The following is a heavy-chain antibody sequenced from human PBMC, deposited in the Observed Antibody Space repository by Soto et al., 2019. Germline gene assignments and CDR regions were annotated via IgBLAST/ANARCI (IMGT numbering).Heavy chain of an antibody. CDR3: ARDPPRRYNSGQGLDY. J-gene: IGHJ4*02. CDR2: ISTYYDNT. D-gene: IGHD5-18*01. CDR1: GYTFTSYG. Sequence: QVQLVQSGAEVKKPGASVKVSCKASGYTFTSYGISWVRQAPGQGLEWMGWISTYYDNTNYAQNLRGRVTMTTDTLTSTAYMDLRSLRSDDTAVYYCARDPPRRYNSGQGLDYWGQGTLVTVCS. V-gene: IGHV1-18*04.